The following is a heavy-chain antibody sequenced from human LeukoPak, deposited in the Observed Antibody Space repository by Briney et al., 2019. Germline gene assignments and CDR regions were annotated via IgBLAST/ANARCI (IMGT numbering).Heavy chain of an antibody. Sequence: PSETLSLTCSVSGYSISSGYYWGWIRQPPGKGLEWIGSIYHSGSTYYNPSLKSRVTISVDTSKNQFSLKLSSVTAADTAVYYCARAGPQLAYYYYYMDVWGKGTTVTVSS. CDR3: ARAGPQLAYYYYYMDV. J-gene: IGHJ6*03. CDR1: GYSISSGYY. CDR2: IYHSGST. V-gene: IGHV4-38-2*02. D-gene: IGHD6-13*01.